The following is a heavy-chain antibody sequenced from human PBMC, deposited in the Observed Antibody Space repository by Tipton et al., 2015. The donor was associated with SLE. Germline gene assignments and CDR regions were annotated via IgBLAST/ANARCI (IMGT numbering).Heavy chain of an antibody. D-gene: IGHD6-19*01. J-gene: IGHJ4*02. CDR1: GGSISSGSYY. Sequence: TLSLTCTVSGGSISSGSYYWSWIRQPAGKGLEWIGRIYTSGSTNYNPSLKSRVTISVDTSKNQFSLKLSSVTAADTAVYYCARRKAVAGTDWGQGTLVTVSS. CDR3: ARRKAVAGTD. V-gene: IGHV4-61*02. CDR2: IYTSGST.